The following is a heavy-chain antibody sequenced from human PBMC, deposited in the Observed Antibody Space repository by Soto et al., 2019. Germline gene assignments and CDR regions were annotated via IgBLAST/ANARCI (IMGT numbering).Heavy chain of an antibody. V-gene: IGHV1-69*08. Sequence: QVQLVQSGAEVKKPGSSVKVSCKASGGTFSSYTISWVRQAPGQGLEWMGRIIPILGIANYAQKFQGRVTITADKSTSTAYMELSSLSSEDTAVYYCARDAGQPTNNWFAPWGQGTLVTVSS. CDR1: GGTFSSYT. CDR3: ARDAGQPTNNWFAP. CDR2: IIPILGIA. J-gene: IGHJ5*02. D-gene: IGHD1-1*01.